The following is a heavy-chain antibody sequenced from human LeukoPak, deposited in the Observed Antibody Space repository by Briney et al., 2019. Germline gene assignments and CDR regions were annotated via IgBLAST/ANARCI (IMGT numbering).Heavy chain of an antibody. CDR1: GGSISSSSYY. J-gene: IGHJ4*02. CDR2: IYYSGST. V-gene: IGHV4-39*01. CDR3: ARLIYYGSRRVDY. Sequence: SETLSLTCTVSGGSISSSSYYWGWIRQPPGKGLEWIGSIYYSGSTYYNPSLKSRVTISVDTSKNQFSLKLSSVTAADTAVYYCARLIYYGSRRVDYWGQGTLVTVSS. D-gene: IGHD3-10*01.